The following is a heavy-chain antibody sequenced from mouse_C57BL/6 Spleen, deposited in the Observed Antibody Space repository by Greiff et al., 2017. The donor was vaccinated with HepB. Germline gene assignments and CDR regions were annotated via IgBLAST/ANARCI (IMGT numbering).Heavy chain of an antibody. CDR3: ASAIATVVSPPGFAY. Sequence: EVQLQQSGPELVKPGASVKIPCKASGYTFTDYNMDWVKQSHGKSLEWIGDINPNTGGTIYNQKFKGKATLTGDTSSSTAYMALRSLTSEDTAVYYCASAIATVVSPPGFAYWLQGTLVTVSS. CDR1: GYTFTDYN. J-gene: IGHJ3*01. D-gene: IGHD1-1*01. V-gene: IGHV1-18*01. CDR2: INPNTGGT.